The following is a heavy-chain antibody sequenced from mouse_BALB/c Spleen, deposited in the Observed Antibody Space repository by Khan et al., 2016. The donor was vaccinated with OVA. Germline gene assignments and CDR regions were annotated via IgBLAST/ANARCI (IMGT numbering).Heavy chain of an antibody. CDR3: ARNGNWYIDV. Sequence: QVRLQQSGTELMKPGASVKISCKATGYSFSWYWIEWVKQRPGHGLEWIGEILPGNSATNYNEKFKGRATITADTSSNTVYMQLSTLTSEDSDVYYCARNGNWYIDVWGAGTTVTVSS. CDR2: ILPGNSAT. V-gene: IGHV1-9*01. J-gene: IGHJ1*01. D-gene: IGHD2-1*01. CDR1: GYSFSWYW.